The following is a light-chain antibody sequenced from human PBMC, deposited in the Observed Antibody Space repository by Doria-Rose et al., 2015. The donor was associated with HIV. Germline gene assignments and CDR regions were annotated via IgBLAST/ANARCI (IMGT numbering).Light chain of an antibody. CDR3: HQYASSRT. CDR1: QCVSANY. CDR2: GAS. J-gene: IGKJ1*01. V-gene: IGKV3-20*01. Sequence: EIVLTQSLGTLSLSPGERAILSCRASQCVSANYLAWYQQRHGQSPRLLIYGASSRATDIPDRFSGSGSGTDFTLTISRLEPEDFAVYYCHQYASSRTFGQGTKVEIK.